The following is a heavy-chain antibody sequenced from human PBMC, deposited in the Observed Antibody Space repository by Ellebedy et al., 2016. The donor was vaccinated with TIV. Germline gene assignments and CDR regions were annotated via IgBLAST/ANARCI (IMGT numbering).Heavy chain of an antibody. CDR3: ARGFDGSGSYYYYGMDV. J-gene: IGHJ6*02. Sequence: AASVKVSCKVSGDTVTGYFIHWVRQAPGQGLEWMGWMNPNSGNTGYAQKFQGRVTMTRNTSISTAYMELSSLRSEDTAVYYCARGFDGSGSYYYYGMDVWGQGTRVTVSS. V-gene: IGHV1-8*02. CDR1: GDTVTGYF. CDR2: MNPNSGNT. D-gene: IGHD3-10*01.